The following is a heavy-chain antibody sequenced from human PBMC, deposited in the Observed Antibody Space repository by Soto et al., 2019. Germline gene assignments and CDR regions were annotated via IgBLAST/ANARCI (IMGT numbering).Heavy chain of an antibody. V-gene: IGHV4-4*07. D-gene: IGHD5-12*01. J-gene: IGHJ4*02. Sequence: SETLSLTCTVSGGSISGHSWIWIRQPAGKGLEWIGHIYPSGSTSYNPSLRSRVTMPLDTSSNQIFLNLTSVTAADTAVFYCVRGRSYSVYDFWGPGTLVTVSS. CDR2: IYPSGST. CDR3: VRGRSYSVYDF. CDR1: GGSISGHS.